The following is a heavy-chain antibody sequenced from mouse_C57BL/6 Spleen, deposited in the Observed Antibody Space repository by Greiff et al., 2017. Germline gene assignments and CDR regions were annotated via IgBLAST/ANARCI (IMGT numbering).Heavy chain of an antibody. D-gene: IGHD4-1*01. CDR3: AREELTGNYFDY. CDR2: IYPGSGST. V-gene: IGHV1-55*01. CDR1: GYTFTSYW. Sequence: VQLQQPGAELVKPGASVKMSCKASGYTFTSYWITWVKQRPGQGLEWIGDIYPGSGSTNYNEKFKSKATLTVDTTSSTAYMQRSSLTSEDSAVYYCAREELTGNYFDYWGQGTTLTVSS. J-gene: IGHJ2*01.